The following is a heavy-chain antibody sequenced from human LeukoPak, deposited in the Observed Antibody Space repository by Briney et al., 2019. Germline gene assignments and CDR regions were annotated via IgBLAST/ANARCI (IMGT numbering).Heavy chain of an antibody. Sequence: GGSLRLSCAASGFTFSSYGMHWVRQAPGKGLEWVAGIWYDGSNTYYADSVKGRFTISRDNAKESMNLQMNSLRAEDTAVYYCTRGGSGSYYFDYWGQGTLVTVAS. J-gene: IGHJ4*02. V-gene: IGHV3-33*03. CDR3: TRGGSGSYYFDY. D-gene: IGHD3-10*01. CDR1: GFTFSSYG. CDR2: IWYDGSNT.